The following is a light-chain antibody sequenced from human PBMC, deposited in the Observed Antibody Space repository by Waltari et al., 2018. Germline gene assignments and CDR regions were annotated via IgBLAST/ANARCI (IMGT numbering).Light chain of an antibody. V-gene: IGKV3-11*01. CDR3: QQRSNWPLT. CDR2: GAS. Sequence: DTVLTQSPATLSLSPGERATLPCRASQSVSNYLAWYQQKPGQAPRHLIYGASKRATGIPARFSGSGYETDFTLTISSLEPEDFAVYYCQQRSNWPLTFGGGTKVEIK. CDR1: QSVSNY. J-gene: IGKJ4*01.